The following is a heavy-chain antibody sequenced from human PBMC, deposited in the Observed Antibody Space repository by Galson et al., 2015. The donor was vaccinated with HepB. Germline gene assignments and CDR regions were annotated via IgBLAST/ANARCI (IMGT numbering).Heavy chain of an antibody. CDR3: AREAHIAAPASFDY. D-gene: IGHD6-25*01. Sequence: SLRLSCAASGFTFSSYAMHWVRQAPGKGLEYVSAISSNGGSTYYANSVKGRFTISRDNSKNTLYLQMGRLRAEDMAVYYCAREAHIAAPASFDYWGQGTLVTVSS. CDR2: ISSNGGST. CDR1: GFTFSSYA. V-gene: IGHV3-64*01. J-gene: IGHJ4*02.